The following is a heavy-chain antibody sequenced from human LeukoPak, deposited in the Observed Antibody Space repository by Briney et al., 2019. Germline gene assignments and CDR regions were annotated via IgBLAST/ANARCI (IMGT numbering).Heavy chain of an antibody. CDR3: AGRSGSIFFDY. V-gene: IGHV4-61*05. Sequence: SETLSLTCTVSGGSISSSSYYWGWIRQPPGKGLEWIGYIYYSGSTNYNPSLKSRVTISVDTSKNQFSLKLSSVTAADTAVYYCAGRSGSIFFDYWGQGTLVTVSS. CDR1: GGSISSSSYY. J-gene: IGHJ4*02. D-gene: IGHD6-19*01. CDR2: IYYSGST.